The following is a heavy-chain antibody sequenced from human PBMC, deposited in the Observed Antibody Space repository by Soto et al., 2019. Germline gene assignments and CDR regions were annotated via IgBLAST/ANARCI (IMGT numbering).Heavy chain of an antibody. CDR2: IDPSDSYT. D-gene: IGHD5-18*01. CDR1: GYSFTSYW. V-gene: IGHV5-10-1*01. CDR3: ARRRKDTAMSFYYYYYGMDX. J-gene: IGHJ6*02. Sequence: PGESLKISCKGSGYSFTSYWISWVRQMPGKGLEWMGMIDPSDSYTNYSPSFQGHVTISADKSISTAYLQWSSLKAWDTAMYYCARRRKDTAMSFYYYYYGMDXWGQGTTVTVS.